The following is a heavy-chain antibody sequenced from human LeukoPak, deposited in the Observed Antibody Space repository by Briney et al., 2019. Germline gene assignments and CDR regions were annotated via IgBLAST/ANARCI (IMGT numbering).Heavy chain of an antibody. V-gene: IGHV4-4*07. D-gene: IGHD1-26*01. CDR3: AREKEVGAPFAS. CDR2: IYTSGST. J-gene: IGHJ4*02. Sequence: SETLSLTCTVSGGSISSYYWSWIRQPAGKGLEWIGRIYTSGSTNYNPSLKSRVTISVDTSKNQFSLKLSSVTAADTAVYYCAREKEVGAPFASWAKGTLVTVSS. CDR1: GGSISSYY.